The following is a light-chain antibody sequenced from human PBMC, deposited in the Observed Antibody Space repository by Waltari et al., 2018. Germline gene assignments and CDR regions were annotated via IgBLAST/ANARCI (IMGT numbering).Light chain of an antibody. CDR1: TSDVGGFDF. V-gene: IGLV2-14*03. J-gene: IGLJ3*02. CDR2: DVS. Sequence: QSALTQPASVSGSPAQPVPISCTGTTSDVGGFDFVSSYRQRPGRDIRLMIYDVSSRPSGVSTRFSGSKSGNTASLTISGLQAEDEADYYCSSYTDIGTLVLFGGGTKLTVL. CDR3: SSYTDIGTLVL.